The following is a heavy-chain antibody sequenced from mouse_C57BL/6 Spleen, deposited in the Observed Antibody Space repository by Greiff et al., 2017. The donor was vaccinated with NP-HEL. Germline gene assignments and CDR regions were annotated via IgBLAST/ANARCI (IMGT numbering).Heavy chain of an antibody. V-gene: IGHV5-6*01. Sequence: EVQGVESGGDLVKPGGSLKLSCAASGFTFSSYGMSWVRQTPDKRLEWVATISSGGSYTYYPDSVKGRFTISRDNAKNTLYLQMSSLKSEDTAMYYCARGPVHYFDYWGQGTTLTVSS. CDR3: ARGPVHYFDY. CDR2: ISSGGSYT. J-gene: IGHJ2*01. D-gene: IGHD1-1*01. CDR1: GFTFSSYG.